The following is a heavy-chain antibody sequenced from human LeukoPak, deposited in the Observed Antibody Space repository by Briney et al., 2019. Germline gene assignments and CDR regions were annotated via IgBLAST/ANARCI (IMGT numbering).Heavy chain of an antibody. J-gene: IGHJ4*02. D-gene: IGHD6-19*01. V-gene: IGHV4-34*01. Sequence: SETLSLTCAVYGGSFSGYYWSWIRQPPGKGLEWIGEINHSGSTNYNPSLKSRVTISVDTSKNQFSLKLSSVTAADTAVYYCARDSGWSRLGYFDYWGQGTLVTVSS. CDR1: GGSFSGYY. CDR3: ARDSGWSRLGYFDY. CDR2: INHSGST.